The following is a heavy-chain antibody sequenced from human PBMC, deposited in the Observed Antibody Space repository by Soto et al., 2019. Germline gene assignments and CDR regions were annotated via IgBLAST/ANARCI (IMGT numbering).Heavy chain of an antibody. D-gene: IGHD5-12*01. J-gene: IGHJ4*02. V-gene: IGHV3-74*01. CDR1: GFTFSRHW. Sequence: EVQLVESGGGLVQPGGSLRLSCAASGFTFSRHWVHWVRQAPGKGLVWVSRINSDGSSTSYADSVKGRFTISRDNAKNTLYLQMNSLRAEDTAVYYCARVSRPYSGYDGGFDYWGQGTLVTVSS. CDR2: INSDGSST. CDR3: ARVSRPYSGYDGGFDY.